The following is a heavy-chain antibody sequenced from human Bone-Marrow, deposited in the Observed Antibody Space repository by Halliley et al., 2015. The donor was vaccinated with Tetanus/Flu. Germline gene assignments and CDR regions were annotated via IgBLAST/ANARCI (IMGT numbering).Heavy chain of an antibody. CDR2: IYNSGST. CDR3: ATGGGYLIDY. D-gene: IGHD5-12*01. V-gene: IGHV4-61*03. J-gene: IGHJ4*01. Sequence: KGLEWIGYIYNSGSTNYNPPRQSRVTISVDTSNNHLSLKLSSVIAADTAVYYCATGGGYLIDYWGHGTLVTVSS.